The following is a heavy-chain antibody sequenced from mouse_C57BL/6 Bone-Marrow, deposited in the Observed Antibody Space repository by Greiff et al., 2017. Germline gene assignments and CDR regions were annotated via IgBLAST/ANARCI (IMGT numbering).Heavy chain of an antibody. CDR1: GYSITSGYY. CDR3: AVYLYAMDY. CDR2: ISYDGSN. V-gene: IGHV3-6*01. Sequence: EVKLVESGPGLVKPSQSLSLTCSVTGYSITSGYYWNWIRQFPGNKLEWMGYISYDGSNNYNPSLKNRISITRDTSKNQFFLKLNSVTTEDTATYYCAVYLYAMDYWGQGTSVTVSS. D-gene: IGHD5-5*01. J-gene: IGHJ4*01.